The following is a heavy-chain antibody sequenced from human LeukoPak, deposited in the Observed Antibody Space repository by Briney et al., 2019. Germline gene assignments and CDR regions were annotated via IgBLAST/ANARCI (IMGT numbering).Heavy chain of an antibody. D-gene: IGHD6-13*01. CDR3: ARDQTAAAGFLDY. V-gene: IGHV4-30-4*08. CDR2: IYYSGRT. CDR1: GGSISSGDYY. Sequence: PSHTLSLTCTVSGGSISSGDYYWGWSRQPPGKGLEWIGYIYYSGRTYYNPSLKSRVTISLDTSKNQFSLKLTSVTAADTAVYYCARDQTAAAGFLDYWGQGTLVTVSS. J-gene: IGHJ4*02.